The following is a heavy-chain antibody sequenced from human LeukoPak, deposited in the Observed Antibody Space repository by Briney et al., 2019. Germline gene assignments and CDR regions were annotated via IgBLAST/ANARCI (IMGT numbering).Heavy chain of an antibody. CDR3: LRGDRRDY. J-gene: IGHJ4*02. Sequence: GGSLRLSCTGSGFTFGDYAISWVRQAPGKGLEWVSSIDSSGGYMFYADSVKGRFIISRDNAKDSLYLQMNSLRVEDTAVYYCLRGDRRDYWGQGTLVTVSS. V-gene: IGHV3-21*06. CDR1: GFTFGDYA. CDR2: IDSSGGYM.